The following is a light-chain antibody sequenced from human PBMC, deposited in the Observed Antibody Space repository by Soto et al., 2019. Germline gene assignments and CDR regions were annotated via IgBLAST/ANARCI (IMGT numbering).Light chain of an antibody. Sequence: DIQMTQSPSSLSAHEGDRVTITCRASQGIREDLVWYQQNPGKAPKRLIYAASTLQSGVPSRFSGSGSGTEFTLTITSLQPEDFATYYCLQNNTYPRTFGQGTKVEIK. CDR3: LQNNTYPRT. J-gene: IGKJ1*01. CDR2: AAS. CDR1: QGIRED. V-gene: IGKV1-17*01.